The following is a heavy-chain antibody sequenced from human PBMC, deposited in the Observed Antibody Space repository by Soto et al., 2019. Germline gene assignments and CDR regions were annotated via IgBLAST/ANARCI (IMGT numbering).Heavy chain of an antibody. D-gene: IGHD1-1*01. J-gene: IGHJ6*02. CDR1: GGSISSGDYY. Sequence: TSETLSLTCTVSGGSISSGDYYWSWIRQPPGKGLEWIGYIYYSGSTYYKPSLKSRVTISVDTSKNQFSLKLSSVTAADTAVYYCARELEAPTGGRDVWGQGTTVTVSS. V-gene: IGHV4-30-4*01. CDR2: IYYSGST. CDR3: ARELEAPTGGRDV.